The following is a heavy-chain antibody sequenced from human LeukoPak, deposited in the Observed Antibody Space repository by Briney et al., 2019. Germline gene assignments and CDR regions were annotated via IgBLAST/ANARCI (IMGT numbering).Heavy chain of an antibody. CDR3: AKAETVTQRGYFDY. CDR1: GFTFSSYA. V-gene: IGHV3-64*01. J-gene: IGHJ4*02. D-gene: IGHD4-17*01. CDR2: ISSNGGST. Sequence: PGGSLRLSCAASGFTFSSYAMHWVRQAPGKGLEYVSAISSNGGSTYYANSVKGRFTISRDNSKNTLYLQMGSLRAEDTAVYYCAKAETVTQRGYFDYWGQGTLVTVSS.